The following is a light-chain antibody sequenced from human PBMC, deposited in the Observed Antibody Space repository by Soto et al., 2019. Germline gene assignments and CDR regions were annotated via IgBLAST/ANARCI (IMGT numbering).Light chain of an antibody. CDR2: LGS. CDR3: VQALQTLYT. Sequence: DIVVTQSPLSLPVTPGEPASISCRSSQSLLHSNGYKYLDWYLQKPGQSPQLLIYLGSNRASGDPDRFRGSGAATDVALQISRVEADDVGVYYCVQALQTLYTFGQGTKREIK. CDR1: QSLLHSNGYKY. V-gene: IGKV2-28*01. J-gene: IGKJ2*01.